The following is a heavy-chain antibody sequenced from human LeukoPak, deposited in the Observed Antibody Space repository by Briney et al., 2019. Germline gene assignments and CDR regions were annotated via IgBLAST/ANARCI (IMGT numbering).Heavy chain of an antibody. CDR1: GFTFSSYE. CDR3: ARTPLTTVTTLWYFDL. J-gene: IGHJ2*01. CDR2: ISSSGSTI. D-gene: IGHD4-17*01. Sequence: QPGGSLRLSCAASGFTFSSYEMNWVRQAPGKGLEWVSYISSSGSTIYYADSVKGRFTISRDNAKNSLYLQMNSLRAEDTAVYYCARTPLTTVTTLWYFDLWGRGTLVTVSS. V-gene: IGHV3-48*03.